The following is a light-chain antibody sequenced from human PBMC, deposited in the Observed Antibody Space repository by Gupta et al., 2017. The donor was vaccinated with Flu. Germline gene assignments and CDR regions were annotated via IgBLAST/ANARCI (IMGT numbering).Light chain of an antibody. V-gene: IGLV1-40*01. Sequence: VINYATGSISNMGADYGVHWYQQLAGTAPRLLIYENNNRPSGVPERFSASKSGTSASLAIXGXQTEDEXDYYCQSYDSSMTAWLFGGGTKLTVL. CDR3: QSYDSSMTAWL. CDR2: ENN. CDR1: ISNMGADYG. J-gene: IGLJ3*02.